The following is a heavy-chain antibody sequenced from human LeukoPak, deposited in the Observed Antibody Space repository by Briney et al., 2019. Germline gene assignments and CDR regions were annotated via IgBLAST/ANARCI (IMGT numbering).Heavy chain of an antibody. V-gene: IGHV4-39*07. CDR3: ARGARWSDY. CDR1: GGSISSSNYY. D-gene: IGHD4-23*01. CDR2: VYYSGST. J-gene: IGHJ4*02. Sequence: PSETLSLTCTVSGGSISSSNYYWGWIRQPPGKGLEWIGNVYYSGSTYYNPSLKSRLTISVDTSKNQFSLKLSSVTAADTAVYYCARGARWSDYWGQGTLVTVSS.